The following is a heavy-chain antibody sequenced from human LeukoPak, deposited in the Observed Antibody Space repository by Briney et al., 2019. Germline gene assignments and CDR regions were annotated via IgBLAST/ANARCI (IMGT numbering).Heavy chain of an antibody. D-gene: IGHD5-12*01. CDR2: VYADSST. CDR1: LISVLC. V-gene: IGHV4-4*07. Sequence: SETLSLTCTGLISVLCWSWIRQPAGTGLEGIGRVYADSSTKYNPSLKSRVNMSLDTSKNQISLTLSSVTAADTAIYYCARDKGYNDYERFDSWGQGTLVTVSS. CDR3: ARDKGYNDYERFDS. J-gene: IGHJ4*02.